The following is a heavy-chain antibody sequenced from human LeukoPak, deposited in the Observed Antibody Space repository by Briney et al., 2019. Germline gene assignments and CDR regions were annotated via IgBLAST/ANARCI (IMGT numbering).Heavy chain of an antibody. CDR3: ASWYYDSSGYYYFDY. CDR2: IYPGDSDT. Sequence: GESLKISCKGSGYSFTSYWIGWVRQMPGKGLEWMGIIYPGDSDTRYSPSFQGQVTISADKSISTAYLQWSSLKASDTAMYYCASWYYDSSGYYYFDYWGQGTLVTVSS. V-gene: IGHV5-51*01. J-gene: IGHJ4*02. CDR1: GYSFTSYW. D-gene: IGHD3-22*01.